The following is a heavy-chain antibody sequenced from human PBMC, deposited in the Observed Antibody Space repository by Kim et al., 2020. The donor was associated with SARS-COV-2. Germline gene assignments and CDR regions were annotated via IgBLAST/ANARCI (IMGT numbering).Heavy chain of an antibody. J-gene: IGHJ4*02. CDR3: ARGFVTGTKPHLGY. CDR1: GYTFTSYD. D-gene: IGHD1-7*01. CDR2: MNPNSGNT. Sequence: ASVKVSCKASGYTFTSYDINWVRQATGQGLEWMGWMNPNSGNTGYAQKFQGRVTMTRNTSISTAYMELSSLRSEDAAVYYCARGFVTGTKPHLGYWGQGTLVTVSS. V-gene: IGHV1-8*01.